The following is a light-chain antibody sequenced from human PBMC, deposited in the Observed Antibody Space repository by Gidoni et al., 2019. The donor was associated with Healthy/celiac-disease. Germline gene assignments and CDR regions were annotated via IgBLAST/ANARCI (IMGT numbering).Light chain of an antibody. J-gene: IGKJ1*01. CDR2: KAS. CDR1: QSISSW. Sequence: DIQMTQSPSTLSASVGDRVTITCRASQSISSWLAWCQQKPGKAPKLLIYKASSLESGVPSRFSGSGSGKEFTLTISSLQPDDFATYYCQQYNSYSPWTFGQGTKVEIK. CDR3: QQYNSYSPWT. V-gene: IGKV1-5*03.